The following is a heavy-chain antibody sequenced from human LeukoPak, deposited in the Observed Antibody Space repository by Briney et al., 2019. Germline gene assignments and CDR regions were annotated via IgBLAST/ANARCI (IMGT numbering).Heavy chain of an antibody. V-gene: IGHV1-46*01. CDR3: ARSVGSSYSTYYYGMDV. J-gene: IGHJ6*02. CDR1: GYTFTSYY. CDR2: INPSGGST. D-gene: IGHD3-22*01. Sequence: ASVKVSCKASGYTFTSYYIHWGRQAPGQGLEWMGIINPSGGSTNYAQKFQGRVTMTRDTSTSTVYMELSSLRSEDRAVYYCARSVGSSYSTYYYGMDVWGQGTTVTVSS.